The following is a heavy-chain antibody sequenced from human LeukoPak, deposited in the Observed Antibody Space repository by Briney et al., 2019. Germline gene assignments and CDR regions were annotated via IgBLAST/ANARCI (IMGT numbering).Heavy chain of an antibody. Sequence: EASVKVSCKASGYTFTSYGISWVRQAPGQGLEWMGWISAYNGNTNYAQKLQGRVTMTTDTSTSTAYMELRSLRSDDTAVYYCARDRIAYYYDSSGYYSRTFPYWGQGTLVTVSS. V-gene: IGHV1-18*01. D-gene: IGHD3-22*01. CDR1: GYTFTSYG. CDR2: ISAYNGNT. J-gene: IGHJ4*02. CDR3: ARDRIAYYYDSSGYYSRTFPY.